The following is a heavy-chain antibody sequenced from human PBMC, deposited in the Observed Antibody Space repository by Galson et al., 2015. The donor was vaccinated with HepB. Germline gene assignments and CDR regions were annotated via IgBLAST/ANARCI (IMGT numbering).Heavy chain of an antibody. CDR3: ARGMSVSLLPSAPDY. CDR1: GYTFTSYG. J-gene: IGHJ4*02. CDR2: ISAYNGNT. Sequence: SVKVSCKASGYTFTSYGISWVRQAPGQGLEWMGWISAYNGNTNYAQRLQGRVTMTTDTSTSTAYMELRSLRSDDTAVYYCARGMSVSLLPSAPDYWGQGTLVTVSS. D-gene: IGHD1-26*01. V-gene: IGHV1-18*04.